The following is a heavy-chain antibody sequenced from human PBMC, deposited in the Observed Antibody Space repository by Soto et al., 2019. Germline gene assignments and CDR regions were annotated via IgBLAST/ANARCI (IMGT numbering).Heavy chain of an antibody. CDR1: GGSISSSNW. J-gene: IGHJ5*02. CDR3: ARLYMVRGVMNWLDP. D-gene: IGHD3-10*01. Sequence: PSETLSLTCAVSGGSISSSNWWRWVRQPPGKGLEWIGEIYHSGSTNYNPSLKSRVTISVDKSKNQFSLKLSSVTAADTAVYYCARLYMVRGVMNWLDPWGQGTLVTVS. V-gene: IGHV4-4*02. CDR2: IYHSGST.